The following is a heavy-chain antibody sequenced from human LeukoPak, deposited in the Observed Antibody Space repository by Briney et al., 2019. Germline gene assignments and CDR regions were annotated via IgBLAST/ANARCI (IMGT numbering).Heavy chain of an antibody. J-gene: IGHJ4*02. V-gene: IGHV1-2*06. D-gene: IGHD6-13*01. Sequence: ASVKVSCKASGYTFTGYYMHWVRQAPGQGLEWMGRINPNSGGTNYAQKFQGRVTMTRDTSISTAYMELSSLRSEDTAVYYCARVKAAAAGTNYFDYWGQGTLVTVSS. CDR1: GYTFTGYY. CDR2: INPNSGGT. CDR3: ARVKAAAAGTNYFDY.